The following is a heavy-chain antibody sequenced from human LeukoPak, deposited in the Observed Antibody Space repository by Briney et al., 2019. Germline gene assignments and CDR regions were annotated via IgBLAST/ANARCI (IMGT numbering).Heavy chain of an antibody. CDR1: GYTFTSYA. CDR3: ARDQRSIAAALMLRGDYYYGMDV. J-gene: IGHJ6*02. V-gene: IGHV1-3*01. Sequence: ASVKVSCKASGYTFTSYAMHWVRQAPGQRLEWMGWINAGNGNTKYSQKFQGRVTITRDTSASTAYMELSSLRSEDTAVYYCARDQRSIAAALMLRGDYYYGMDVWGQGTTATVSS. CDR2: INAGNGNT. D-gene: IGHD6-13*01.